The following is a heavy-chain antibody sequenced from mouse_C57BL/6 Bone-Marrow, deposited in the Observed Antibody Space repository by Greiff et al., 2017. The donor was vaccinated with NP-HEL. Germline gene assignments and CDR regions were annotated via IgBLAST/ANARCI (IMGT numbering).Heavy chain of an antibody. CDR2: ISDGGSYT. CDR1: GFTFSSYA. J-gene: IGHJ2*01. CDR3: ARVIYDGYYEDFDY. D-gene: IGHD2-3*01. V-gene: IGHV5-4*01. Sequence: DVHLVESGGGLVKPGGSLKLSCAASGFTFSSYAMSWVRQTPEKRLEWVATISDGGSYTYYPDNVKGRFTISRDNAKNNLYLQMSHLKSEDTAMYYCARVIYDGYYEDFDYWGQGTTLTVSS.